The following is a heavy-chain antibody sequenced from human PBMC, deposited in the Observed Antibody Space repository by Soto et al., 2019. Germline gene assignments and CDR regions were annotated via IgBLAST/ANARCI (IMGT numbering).Heavy chain of an antibody. CDR1: GFTFSSYG. J-gene: IGHJ4*02. D-gene: IGHD3-10*01. Sequence: GGSLRLSCAASGFTFSSYGMHWVRQAPGKGLEWVAVIWYDGSNKYYADSVKGRFTISRDNSKNTLYLQMNNLRAEDTAVYYCARDRLWFGELLFMDYWGQGTLVTVSS. CDR3: ARDRLWFGELLFMDY. V-gene: IGHV3-33*01. CDR2: IWYDGSNK.